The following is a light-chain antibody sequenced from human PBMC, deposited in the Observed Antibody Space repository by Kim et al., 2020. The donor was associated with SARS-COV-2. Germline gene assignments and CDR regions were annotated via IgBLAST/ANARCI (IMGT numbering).Light chain of an antibody. V-gene: IGKV1-5*03. Sequence: ASVGYRVTITCRASQSISLFLAWHQQKPGKAPNLLIAEASSSESVVPPRFSGSGVGREFTLTISSLQPDDFATYYCQQYDDWPWTFGQGTKVDIK. CDR1: QSISLF. CDR2: EAS. J-gene: IGKJ1*01. CDR3: QQYDDWPWT.